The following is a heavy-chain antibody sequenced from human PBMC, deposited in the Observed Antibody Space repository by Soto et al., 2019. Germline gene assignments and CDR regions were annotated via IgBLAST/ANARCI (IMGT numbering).Heavy chain of an antibody. V-gene: IGHV4-34*01. CDR2: INHSGST. CDR3: ASGSNWFDP. J-gene: IGHJ5*02. CDR1: GGSFSGYY. Sequence: SETLSLTCAVYGGSFSGYYWSWIRQPPGKGLEWIGEINHSGSTNYNPSLKSRVTISVDTSKNQFSLKLSSVTAADTAVYYCASGSNWFDPWGQGTLVTVSS.